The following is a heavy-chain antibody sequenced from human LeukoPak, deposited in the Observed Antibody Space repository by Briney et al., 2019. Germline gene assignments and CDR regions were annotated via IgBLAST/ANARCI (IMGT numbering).Heavy chain of an antibody. CDR1: GFTFSSYT. Sequence: GGSLRLSCAASGFTFSSYTMNWVRQAPGKGLEWVSSISSSSSYIYYADSVKGRFTISRDNAKDPLYLQMNSLRAEDTALCYCSRDLTDPPYYYYYIDVWGKGTTVTI. J-gene: IGHJ6*03. CDR3: SRDLTDPPYYYYYIDV. CDR2: ISSSSSYI. V-gene: IGHV3-21*06.